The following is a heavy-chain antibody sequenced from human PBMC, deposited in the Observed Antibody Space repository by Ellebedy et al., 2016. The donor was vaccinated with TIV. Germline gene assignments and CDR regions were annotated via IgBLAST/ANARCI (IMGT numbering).Heavy chain of an antibody. D-gene: IGHD3-16*02. CDR1: GFTFSSYA. CDR2: ISGSGGST. J-gene: IGHJ4*02. V-gene: IGHV3-23*01. Sequence: GESLKISXAASGFTFSSYAMSWVRQAPGKGLEWVSAISGSGGSTYYADSVKGRFTISRDNSKNTLYLQMNSLRAEDTAVYYCAKTLRRYDYVWGSYRWGYFDYWGQGTLVTVSS. CDR3: AKTLRRYDYVWGSYRWGYFDY.